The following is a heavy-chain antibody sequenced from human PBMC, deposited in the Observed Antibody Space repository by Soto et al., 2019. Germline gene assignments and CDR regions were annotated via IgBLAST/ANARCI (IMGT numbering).Heavy chain of an antibody. CDR3: ASGLAYCGGDCENHAFDI. J-gene: IGHJ3*02. V-gene: IGHV3-48*02. CDR2: ISSSSSTI. Sequence: GGSLRLSCAASGFTFSSYSMNWVRQAPGKGLEWVSYISSSSSTIYYADSVKGRFTISRDNAKNSLYLQMNSLRDEDTAVYYCASGLAYCGGDCENHAFDIWGQGTMVTVSS. CDR1: GFTFSSYS. D-gene: IGHD2-21*02.